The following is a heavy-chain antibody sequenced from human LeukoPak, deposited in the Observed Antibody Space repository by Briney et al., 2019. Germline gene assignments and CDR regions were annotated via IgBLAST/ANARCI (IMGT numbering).Heavy chain of an antibody. Sequence: PSETLSLPCTVSGGSISSGTYYWGWIRQPPGKGLEWIGSIYYTGSTYYNPSLKSRVTISVDTSKNQVSLKLSSVTAADTAVYYCARDLGDCSSTSCNPLGWFDPWGQGTLVTVSS. J-gene: IGHJ5*02. D-gene: IGHD2-2*01. CDR1: GGSISSGTYY. V-gene: IGHV4-39*07. CDR2: IYYTGST. CDR3: ARDLGDCSSTSCNPLGWFDP.